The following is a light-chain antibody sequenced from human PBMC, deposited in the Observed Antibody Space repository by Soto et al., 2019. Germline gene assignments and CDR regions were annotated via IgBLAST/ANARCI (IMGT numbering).Light chain of an antibody. J-gene: IGKJ1*01. CDR3: QQYNNWPPWT. CDR1: QSVSSN. Sequence: EIVMTQSPATLSVSPGERATLSCRASQSVSSNLAWYQQKPGQAPRLLIYGASTRATGIPARFSGSGSGTECTLTISSLQSEDFAVYSGQQYNNWPPWTIGQGTKVEIK. V-gene: IGKV3-15*01. CDR2: GAS.